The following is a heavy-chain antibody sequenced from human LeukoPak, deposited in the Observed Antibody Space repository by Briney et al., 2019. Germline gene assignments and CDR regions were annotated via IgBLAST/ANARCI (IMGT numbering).Heavy chain of an antibody. V-gene: IGHV1-2*02. CDR3: ARDKGGATTQDY. Sequence: ASVTVSFKTSGYTFTAYYIHWVRQAPGQGLEWMGWINPGSGVTSYAQNFQGRVTMTRDTSISTAYMELSGLRSDDTAVFYCARDKGGATTQDYWGQGTLVTVSS. D-gene: IGHD1-26*01. J-gene: IGHJ4*02. CDR1: GYTFTAYY. CDR2: INPGSGVT.